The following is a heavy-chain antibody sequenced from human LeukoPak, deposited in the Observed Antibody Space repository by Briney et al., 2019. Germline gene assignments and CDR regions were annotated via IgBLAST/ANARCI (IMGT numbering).Heavy chain of an antibody. J-gene: IGHJ4*02. D-gene: IGHD1-26*01. V-gene: IGHV4-38-2*01. CDR3: ARLTPIVGTNY. CDR1: GYSISSGYY. Sequence: PSETLSLTCAVSGYSISSGYYWGWIRQPPGKGLEWIGSIYHSGNTYYNPSLKSRVAISVDTSKNQFSLKLSSVTAADTAVYYCARLTPIVGTNYWGQGTLVTVSS. CDR2: IYHSGNT.